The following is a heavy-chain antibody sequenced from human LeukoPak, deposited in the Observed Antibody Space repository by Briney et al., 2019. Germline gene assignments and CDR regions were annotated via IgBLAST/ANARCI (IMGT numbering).Heavy chain of an antibody. CDR2: IYHSGST. CDR1: GYSISSGYY. Sequence: PSETLSLTCTVSGYSISSGYYWGWIRQPPGKGLEWIGSIYHSGSTYYNPSLKSRVTISVDMSKNQFSLKLSTATAADTAVYYCARDRDSSGYPPADYWGQGTLVTVSS. V-gene: IGHV4-38-2*02. J-gene: IGHJ4*02. CDR3: ARDRDSSGYPPADY. D-gene: IGHD3-22*01.